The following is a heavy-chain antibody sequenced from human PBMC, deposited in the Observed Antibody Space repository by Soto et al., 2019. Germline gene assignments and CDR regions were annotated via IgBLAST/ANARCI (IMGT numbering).Heavy chain of an antibody. Sequence: PSETLSLTCTVSGDTSTSYYWGWIRQAPGKGLEWIGHIHNSGTSTHNPSLNGRVTISIDMSKKQFSQKLTSLTSADTAVYYCARDFYDSVGYTWFDSWSQGTLVTVSS. CDR3: ARDFYDSVGYTWFDS. D-gene: IGHD3-22*01. CDR2: IHNSGTS. J-gene: IGHJ5*01. V-gene: IGHV4-59*01. CDR1: GDTSTSYY.